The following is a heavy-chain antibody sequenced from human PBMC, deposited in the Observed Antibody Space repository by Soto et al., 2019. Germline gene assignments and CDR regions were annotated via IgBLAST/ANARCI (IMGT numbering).Heavy chain of an antibody. CDR1: GYTFTIYG. D-gene: IGHD3-3*01. CDR3: ARDHNYDFWSGYSTGYYYGMDV. J-gene: IGHJ6*02. CDR2: ISAYNGNT. V-gene: IGHV1-18*01. Sequence: ASVKVSCKASGYTFTIYGISCVLQSPLQWLEWMGWISAYNGNTNYAQKLQGRVTMTTDTSTSTAYMELRSLRSDDTAVYYCARDHNYDFWSGYSTGYYYGMDVWGQGTTVTVSS.